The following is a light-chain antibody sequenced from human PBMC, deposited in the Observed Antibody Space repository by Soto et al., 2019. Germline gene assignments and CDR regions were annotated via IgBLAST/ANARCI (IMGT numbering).Light chain of an antibody. CDR2: DAS. Sequence: DIQMTQSPSTLSASVGDRVTITCRASQTISTWLAWYQQKPGKAPKLLIYDASSLESGVPSRFSGSGSGTEFTLTISSLQPDDFAAYYCQQYNSHLLTFGGGTKVEIK. V-gene: IGKV1-5*01. CDR1: QTISTW. J-gene: IGKJ4*01. CDR3: QQYNSHLLT.